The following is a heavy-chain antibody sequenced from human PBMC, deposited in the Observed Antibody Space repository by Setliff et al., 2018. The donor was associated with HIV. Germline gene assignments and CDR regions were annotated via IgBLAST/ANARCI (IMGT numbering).Heavy chain of an antibody. CDR3: ARDPGGLYCTSASCQGGCFDP. Sequence: PSETLSLTCTVSGGSISSHYWSWIRQPPGKGLEWIGSLYYSGSTDYSPSLKSRVSISVDTSKNQLSLKLNSVTAADTAVYYCARDPGGLYCTSASCQGGCFDPWGQGTLVTVSS. CDR2: LYYSGST. J-gene: IGHJ5*02. D-gene: IGHD2-2*01. CDR1: GGSISSHY. V-gene: IGHV4-59*11.